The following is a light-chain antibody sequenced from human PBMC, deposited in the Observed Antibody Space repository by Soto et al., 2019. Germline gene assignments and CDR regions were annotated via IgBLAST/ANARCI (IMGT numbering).Light chain of an antibody. CDR2: DAS. V-gene: IGKV1-33*01. Sequence: DIQMTQSPSSLSASVGDRVTITCQASHDISNYLNWYQQKPGKAPKVLIYDASNLGTGVPSRFSGSGSGTDFTFSISSLQPEDVATYYCQQYDGLPTFGQGTRLEIK. CDR1: HDISNY. J-gene: IGKJ5*01. CDR3: QQYDGLPT.